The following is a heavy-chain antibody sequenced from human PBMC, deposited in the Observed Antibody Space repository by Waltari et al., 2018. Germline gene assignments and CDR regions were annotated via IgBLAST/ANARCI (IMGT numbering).Heavy chain of an antibody. J-gene: IGHJ4*02. CDR1: GGSISSLSYF. CDR3: ARSLPTGNPV. D-gene: IGHD3-10*01. CDR2: IYHTGNT. V-gene: IGHV4-39*07. Sequence: QLQLQESGPGLVKPSETLSLTCNVSGGSISSLSYFWGWIRQPPGKGLEWIGNIYHTGNTFYNPALMGRLAISIDMSNNQVSLKLSSLTAADTAVYYCARSLPTGNPVWGQGTLVIVSS.